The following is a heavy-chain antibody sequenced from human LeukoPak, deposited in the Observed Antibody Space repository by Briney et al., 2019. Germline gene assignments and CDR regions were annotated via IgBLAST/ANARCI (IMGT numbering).Heavy chain of an antibody. Sequence: PGGSLRLSCAASGFTFSSYAMHWVRQAPGKGLEYVSAISSNGGSTYYANSVKGRFTISRDNSKNTLYLQMGSLRAEDMAVYYCARVRGSYFDYWGQGTLVTVSS. CDR3: ARVRGSYFDY. CDR1: GFTFSSYA. J-gene: IGHJ4*02. CDR2: ISSNGGST. D-gene: IGHD1-26*01. V-gene: IGHV3-64*01.